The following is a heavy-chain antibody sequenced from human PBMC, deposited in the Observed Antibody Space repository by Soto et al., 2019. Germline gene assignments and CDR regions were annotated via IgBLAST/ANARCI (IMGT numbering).Heavy chain of an antibody. V-gene: IGHV4-59*01. Sequence: SETLSLTCTVSGGSISSYYWSWIRQPPGKGLEWIGYIYYSGSTNYNPSLKSRVTISVDTSKNQFSLKLSSVTAADTAVYYCARDARCYYSGMDVWGQGTTVTVSS. CDR2: IYYSGST. CDR3: ARDARCYYSGMDV. J-gene: IGHJ6*02. CDR1: GGSISSYY.